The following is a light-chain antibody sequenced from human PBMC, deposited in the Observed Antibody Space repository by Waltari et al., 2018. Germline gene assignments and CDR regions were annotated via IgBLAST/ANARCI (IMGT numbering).Light chain of an antibody. CDR1: NDTIARHL. CDR3: QSYDSNNHGV. CDR2: QDY. V-gene: IGLV6-57*01. Sequence: NFMMTQPHSVADSPGQTATILRTLRNDTIARHLLQWVQPRPGSSPTTVIYQDYQRPAGVPHRFSGSIDSSSNSASLTISGLKTEDEADYYCQSYDSNNHGVFGGGTKLTVL. J-gene: IGLJ3*02.